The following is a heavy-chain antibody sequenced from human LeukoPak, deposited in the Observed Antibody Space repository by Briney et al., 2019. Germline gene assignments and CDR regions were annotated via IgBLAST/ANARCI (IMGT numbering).Heavy chain of an antibody. V-gene: IGHV1-2*02. CDR2: INPNSGGT. Sequence: ASVKVSCKVSGYTLTELSMHWVRQAPGKGLEWMGLINPNSGGTNYAQKFQGRVTMTRDTSITTVYMDLRRLRSDDTAVYYSARGRGAQYTSGSYQSKNWFDPWGQGTLVTVSS. D-gene: IGHD3-10*01. CDR1: GYTLTELS. CDR3: ARGRGAQYTSGSYQSKNWFDP. J-gene: IGHJ5*02.